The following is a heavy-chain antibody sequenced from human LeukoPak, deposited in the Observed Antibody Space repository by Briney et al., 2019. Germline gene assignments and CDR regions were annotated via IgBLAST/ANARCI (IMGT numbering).Heavy chain of an antibody. CDR2: IVVGSGNT. CDR3: AAASNYYDRSNYYSYAMDV. CDR1: GFTFTTSA. V-gene: IGHV1-58*01. D-gene: IGHD3-22*01. Sequence: SVKVSCKASGFTFTTSAVQWVRQARGQRLEWIGWIVVGSGNTNYAQKYQERVTITRDMSTSTVYMDLSSQRSEDTAVYYCAAASNYYDRSNYYSYAMDVWGQGTTVTVSS. J-gene: IGHJ6*02.